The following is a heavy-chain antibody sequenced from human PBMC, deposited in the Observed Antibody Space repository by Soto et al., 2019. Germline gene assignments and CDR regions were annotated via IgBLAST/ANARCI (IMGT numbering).Heavy chain of an antibody. CDR2: IFHSGDT. D-gene: IGHD6-19*01. CDR1: GDSISNSRW. J-gene: IGHJ3*01. Sequence: QVQLQESGPGLVKPSGTLSLTCAVSGDSISNSRWWTWVRQPPGKGLEWIGDIFHSGDTNYNPSLTSRVFISVDKSHNQFSLKVSSVTAADTAVYYCAYSTGWYRHDVWGQGTLVTVSS. CDR3: AYSTGWYRHDV. V-gene: IGHV4-4*02.